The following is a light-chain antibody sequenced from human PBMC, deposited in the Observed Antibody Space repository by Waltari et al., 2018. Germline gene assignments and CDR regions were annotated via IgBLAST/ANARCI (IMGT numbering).Light chain of an antibody. CDR3: QQYYGSPLT. V-gene: IGKV4-1*01. CDR1: QSVLSSSNNKNY. CDR2: GAS. J-gene: IGKJ4*01. Sequence: DIVMTQSPDSLAVSLGERATINCMSSQSVLSSSNNKNYVAWYQQKPGQPPKLLIYGASTRESGVPDRFSGGGSGTDFTLTISSLQAEDVAVYYCQQYYGSPLTFGGGTKVEIK.